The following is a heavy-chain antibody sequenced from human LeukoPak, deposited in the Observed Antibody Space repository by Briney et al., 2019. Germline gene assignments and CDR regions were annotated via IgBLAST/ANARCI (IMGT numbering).Heavy chain of an antibody. J-gene: IGHJ5*02. Sequence: AASVKVSCKASGGTLSSYAISWVRQAPGQGLEWMGGIIPIFGTANYAQKFQGRVTITADESTSTAYMELSSLRSEDTAVYYCASSSIAAARLFDPWGQGTLVTVSS. V-gene: IGHV1-69*13. CDR2: IIPIFGTA. CDR1: GGTLSSYA. D-gene: IGHD6-13*01. CDR3: ASSSIAAARLFDP.